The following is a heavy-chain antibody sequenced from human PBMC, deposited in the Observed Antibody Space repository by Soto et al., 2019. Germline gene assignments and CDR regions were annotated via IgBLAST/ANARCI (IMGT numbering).Heavy chain of an antibody. J-gene: IGHJ6*02. CDR1: GFTVSSKY. V-gene: IGHV3-53*01. CDR2: IWSAGLI. CDR3: AREAPMDV. Sequence: GGSLRLSCAASGFTVSSKYMSWVRQAPGKGLEWISVIWSAGLIYYADSVRGRFTISRDISKNILYLEMTSLRADDTAVHYCAREAPMDVWGQGTTVTVSS.